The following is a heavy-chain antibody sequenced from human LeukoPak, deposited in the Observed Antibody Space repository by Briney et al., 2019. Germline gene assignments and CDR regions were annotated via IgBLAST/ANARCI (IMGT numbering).Heavy chain of an antibody. Sequence: ASVKVSCKASGYTFTGYYMHWVRQAPGQGLEWMGWINPNSGGTNYAQKFQGRVTMTRDTSISTGYMELSRLSSDDTAVYYCARDEDTAMVTPPGYWGQGTLVTVSS. V-gene: IGHV1-2*02. CDR2: INPNSGGT. J-gene: IGHJ4*02. CDR3: ARDEDTAMVTPPGY. CDR1: GYTFTGYY. D-gene: IGHD5-18*01.